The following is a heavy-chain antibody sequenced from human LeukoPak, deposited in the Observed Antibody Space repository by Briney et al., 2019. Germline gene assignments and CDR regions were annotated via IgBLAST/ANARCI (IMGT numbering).Heavy chain of an antibody. CDR1: GFAFSDYY. CDR3: ARDNPTYYDYVWGRFVNQFDY. CDR2: ISSSGSSI. J-gene: IGHJ4*02. Sequence: GGSLRLSCAASGFAFSDYYMTWIRQAPGKGLEWVSSISSSGSSIYYAPSLKGRFTISRDNAKNSLYLQMNSLRAEDTAVYYCARDNPTYYDYVWGRFVNQFDYWGQGTLVTVSS. V-gene: IGHV3-11*04. D-gene: IGHD3-16*01.